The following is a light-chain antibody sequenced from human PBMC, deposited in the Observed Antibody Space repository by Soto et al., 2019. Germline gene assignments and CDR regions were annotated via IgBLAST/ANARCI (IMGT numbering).Light chain of an antibody. J-gene: IGLJ1*01. CDR3: SSYTSSSTLLYV. CDR2: DVS. V-gene: IGLV2-14*01. Sequence: QSALTQPASVPGSPGQSITISCTGTSSDVGGYNYVSWYQQHPGKAPKLMIYDVSNRPSGVSNRFSGSKSGNTASLTISGLQADDEADYYCSSYTSSSTLLYVFGTGTQLTVL. CDR1: SSDVGGYNY.